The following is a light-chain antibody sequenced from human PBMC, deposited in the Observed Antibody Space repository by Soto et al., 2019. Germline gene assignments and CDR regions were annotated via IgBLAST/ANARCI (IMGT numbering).Light chain of an antibody. CDR2: AAS. V-gene: IGKV1-6*01. Sequence: AIQMTLSTSSLSASVGDRVTITCRASQGIRNDLGWYQHTPGEAPKLLIYAASSLQSGVPSRFSGSGSGRDFTLIISILQAEDFATYCCQQSYCTPITFGQGTKLDIK. CDR1: QGIRND. J-gene: IGKJ5*01. CDR3: QQSYCTPIT.